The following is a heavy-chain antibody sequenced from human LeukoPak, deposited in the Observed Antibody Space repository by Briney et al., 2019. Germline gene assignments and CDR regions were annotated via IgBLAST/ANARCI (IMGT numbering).Heavy chain of an antibody. J-gene: IGHJ4*02. V-gene: IGHV4-61*02. CDR1: GGSISSGSYY. CDR2: IYTSGST. D-gene: IGHD2-15*01. CDR3: ARAAGDIVAPDY. Sequence: SQTLSLTCTVSGGSISSGSYYWSWIRQPAGKGLEWIGRIYTSGSTNYNPSLKSRVTISVDTSKNQFSLKLSSVTAADTAVYYCARAAGDIVAPDYWGQGTLVTVSS.